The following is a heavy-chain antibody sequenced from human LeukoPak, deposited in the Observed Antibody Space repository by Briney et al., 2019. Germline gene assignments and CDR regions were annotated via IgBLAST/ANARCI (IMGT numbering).Heavy chain of an antibody. CDR3: ARLTALAAY. V-gene: IGHV1-2*02. D-gene: IGHD5-18*01. CDR1: GYSFTAYY. CDR2: INTNSTDT. Sequence: ASVKVSCKASGYSFTAYYIHWVRQAPGQGLEWMGWINTNSTDTKCAQKFQGRVTMTRDTSISTAYMDLSRLRSDDTAVYYCARLTALAAYWGQGSLVTVSS. J-gene: IGHJ4*02.